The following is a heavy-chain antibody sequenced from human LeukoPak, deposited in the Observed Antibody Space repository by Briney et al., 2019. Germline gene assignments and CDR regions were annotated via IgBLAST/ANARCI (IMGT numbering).Heavy chain of an antibody. D-gene: IGHD3-10*01. V-gene: IGHV3-48*03. CDR3: AKDGANVWFGDASGFNWFDP. Sequence: GGSLRLSCAASGFTFSSYEMNWVRQAPGKGLEWVSYISSSGSTIYYADSVKGRFTISRDNAKNSLYLQMNSLRAEDTALYYCAKDGANVWFGDASGFNWFDPWGQGTLVTVSS. J-gene: IGHJ5*02. CDR1: GFTFSSYE. CDR2: ISSSGSTI.